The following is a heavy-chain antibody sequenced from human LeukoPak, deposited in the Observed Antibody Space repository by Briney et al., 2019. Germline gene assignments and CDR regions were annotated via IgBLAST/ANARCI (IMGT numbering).Heavy chain of an antibody. CDR2: INPSGGST. Sequence: ASVKVSCKASGYTFTSYYMHWVRQAPGQGLEWMGIINPSGGSTSYAQEFQGRVTMTRDTSTSTVYMELSSLRSEDTAVYYCARTRYYGDYGFEMDVWGKGTTVTVSS. V-gene: IGHV1-46*03. CDR3: ARTRYYGDYGFEMDV. J-gene: IGHJ6*04. D-gene: IGHD4-17*01. CDR1: GYTFTSYY.